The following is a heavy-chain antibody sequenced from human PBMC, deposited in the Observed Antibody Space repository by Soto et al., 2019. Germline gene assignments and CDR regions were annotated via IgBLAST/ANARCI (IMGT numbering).Heavy chain of an antibody. J-gene: IGHJ4*02. CDR2: ISDGGRNK. V-gene: IGHV3-30*04. CDR3: ARVQQGFAAPPVY. D-gene: IGHD3-10*01. CDR1: GFTFSSYA. Sequence: QVQLVESGGGVVQPGRSLRLSCAASGFTFSSYAMHWVRQAPGKGLEWVAVISDGGRNKYYADSVKGRCTISRDNSKNTLYLQMNSLRAEDTAVYYCARVQQGFAAPPVYWGQGTLVTVSS.